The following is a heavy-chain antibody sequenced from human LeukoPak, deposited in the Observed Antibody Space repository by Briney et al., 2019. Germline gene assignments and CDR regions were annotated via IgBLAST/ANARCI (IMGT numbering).Heavy chain of an antibody. Sequence: GGSLRLSCAASGFTFSSYSMNWVRQAPGKGLEWVSSISSSSSYIYYADSVKGRFTISRDNAKNSLYLQMNSLIAEDTAVYYCARDRTGDFDYWGQGTLVTVSS. CDR3: ARDRTGDFDY. CDR2: ISSSSSYI. CDR1: GFTFSSYS. D-gene: IGHD3-10*01. J-gene: IGHJ4*02. V-gene: IGHV3-21*01.